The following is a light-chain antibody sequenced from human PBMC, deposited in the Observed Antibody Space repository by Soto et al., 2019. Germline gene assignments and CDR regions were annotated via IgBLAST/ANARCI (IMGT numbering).Light chain of an antibody. V-gene: IGKV1-9*01. J-gene: IGKJ3*01. CDR1: QGISSS. Sequence: IQLTQSPSSLSASVGDRVTITCRASQGISSSLGWYQQKPGKAPKLLIYAASTSQTAVPSRFSGSGSGTYFTLTISSLQPEDFATYYCQQLDSYPPTFGPGTKVDIK. CDR3: QQLDSYPPT. CDR2: AAS.